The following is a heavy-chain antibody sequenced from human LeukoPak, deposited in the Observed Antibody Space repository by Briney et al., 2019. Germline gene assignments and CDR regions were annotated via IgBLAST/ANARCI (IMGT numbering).Heavy chain of an antibody. CDR2: ISGSGGNT. Sequence: GGSLRLSCAASGFTFSSYAMSWVRQAPGKGLEWVSVISGSGGNTYYADSVKGRFTISRDNSKNTLYLQMNSLRAEDMALYYCAKAAAGTYYYYMDVWGKGTTVTVSS. CDR1: GFTFSSYA. J-gene: IGHJ6*03. V-gene: IGHV3-23*01. D-gene: IGHD6-13*01. CDR3: AKAAAGTYYYYMDV.